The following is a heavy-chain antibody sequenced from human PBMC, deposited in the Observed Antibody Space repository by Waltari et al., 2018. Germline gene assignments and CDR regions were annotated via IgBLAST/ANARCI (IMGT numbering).Heavy chain of an antibody. CDR1: GDSVSSNSAA. Sequence: QVQLQQSGPGLVKPSQTLSLTCAISGDSVSSNSAAWNWIRQSPSRGLEWLGRTYYRSKWYKDHAVSVTRRISITPYTSKTQFSLQLNSVTPEDTDVYYCARGTRRLGRVVPAYYYYYMDVWGKGTTVTISS. CDR2: TYYRSKWYK. J-gene: IGHJ6*03. D-gene: IGHD2-2*01. CDR3: ARGTRRLGRVVPAYYYYYMDV. V-gene: IGHV6-1*01.